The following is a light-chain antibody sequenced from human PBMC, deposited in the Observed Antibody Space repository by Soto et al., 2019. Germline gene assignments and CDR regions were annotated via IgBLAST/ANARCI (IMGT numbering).Light chain of an antibody. CDR2: EVS. CDR1: SSDIGGYTY. Sequence: QSVLTQPASVSGSPGQSITISCTGTSSDIGGYTYVSWYQQHPGKAPKLLIYEVSNRPSGVSNRFSGSKSDNTASLTISGLQAEDEADYYCSSYTISSTYVFGTGTKVTV. J-gene: IGLJ1*01. V-gene: IGLV2-14*01. CDR3: SSYTISSTYV.